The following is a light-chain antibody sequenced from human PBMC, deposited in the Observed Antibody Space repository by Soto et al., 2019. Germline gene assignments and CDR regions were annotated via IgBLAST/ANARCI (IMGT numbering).Light chain of an antibody. CDR3: QQYNNWPQT. J-gene: IGKJ1*01. V-gene: IGKV3-15*01. CDR1: QTINNN. CDR2: GAS. Sequence: VMTQAPATLSVSPGEIATLSFSASQTINNNVAWYQLKDGQVPRLVIYGASTRATDIPARFSGSGSGTDFTLTISSLQSEDFAEYHCQQYNNWPQTFGQGTKVDIK.